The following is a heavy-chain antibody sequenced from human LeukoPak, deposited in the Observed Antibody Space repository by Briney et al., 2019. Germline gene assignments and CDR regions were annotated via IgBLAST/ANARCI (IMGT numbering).Heavy chain of an antibody. D-gene: IGHD2-2*01. V-gene: IGHV3-21*01. CDR3: LRAAIRVDFFDS. J-gene: IGHJ4*02. CDR2: ISSSATYI. CDR1: GFTFITYA. Sequence: GGSLRLSCAASGFTFITYAMNWVRQAPGKGLECVSSISSSATYINYADSVKGRFTISRDNAKNSLFLDMSSLRAEDAAVYYWLRAAIRVDFFDSWGQGTLVTVSS.